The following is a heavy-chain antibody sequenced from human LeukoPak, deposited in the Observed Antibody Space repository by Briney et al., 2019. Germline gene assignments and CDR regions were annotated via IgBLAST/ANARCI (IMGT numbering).Heavy chain of an antibody. CDR1: GGSISSYY. V-gene: IGHV4-59*08. Sequence: SETLSRTCTVSGGSISSYYWSWIRQPPGKGLEWIVYTYYSGSTNYNPSLKRRVTISVDTSKNQFSLKLSSVTAADTAVYYCAGLGYYDSSGYSYWGQGTLVTVSS. CDR2: TYYSGST. J-gene: IGHJ4*02. CDR3: AGLGYYDSSGYSY. D-gene: IGHD3-22*01.